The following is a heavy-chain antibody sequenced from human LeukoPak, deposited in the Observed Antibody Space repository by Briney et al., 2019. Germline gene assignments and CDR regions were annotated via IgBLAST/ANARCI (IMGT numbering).Heavy chain of an antibody. CDR1: GFTFSSFS. D-gene: IGHD3-22*01. CDR2: ISSSSSYI. J-gene: IGHJ4*02. V-gene: IGHV3-21*01. CDR3: ARVYYYDSSGYYLDY. Sequence: GGSLRLSCAASGFTFSSFSMNWVRPAPGQGLEWVSYISSSSSYIYYADSVKGRFTISRDNAKTSLYLQMHSLRAEDTAVYYCARVYYYDSSGYYLDYWGQGTLVTVSS.